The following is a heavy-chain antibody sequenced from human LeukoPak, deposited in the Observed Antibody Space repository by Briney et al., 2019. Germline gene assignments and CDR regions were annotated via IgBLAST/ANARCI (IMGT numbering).Heavy chain of an antibody. V-gene: IGHV1-69*01. Sequence: SVKVSCKASGGTFSSYAISWVRQAPGQGLEWMGGIIPIFGTANYAQKFQGRVTITADGSTSTAYMELSRLRSEQTAVYYCARDAHDYGDYHYFDYWGQGTLVTVSS. CDR3: ARDAHDYGDYHYFDY. D-gene: IGHD4-17*01. J-gene: IGHJ4*02. CDR1: GGTFSSYA. CDR2: IIPIFGTA.